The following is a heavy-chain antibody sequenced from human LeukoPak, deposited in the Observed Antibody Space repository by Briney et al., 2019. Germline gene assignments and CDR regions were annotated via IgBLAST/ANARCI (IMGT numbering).Heavy chain of an antibody. J-gene: IGHJ4*02. D-gene: IGHD3-10*01. CDR2: LNYRRNT. V-gene: IGHV4-30-4*01. CDR3: ARDGGSGKFDY. CDR1: GGSISSGDYY. Sequence: SETLSLTCTVSGGSISSGDYYWSWIRQSPGKGLEWTGYLNYRRNTYYNPSLMSRITLSIDTSKNQFSLKLNSVTAADTAVYYCARDGGSGKFDYWGQGTLVTVSS.